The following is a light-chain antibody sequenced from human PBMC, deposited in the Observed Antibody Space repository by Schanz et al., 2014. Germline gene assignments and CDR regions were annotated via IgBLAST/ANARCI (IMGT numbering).Light chain of an antibody. Sequence: EIVMTQSPATLSGSPGERVTLSCRASQSIRRNLAWYQQKRGQAPRLLIYSASTRAAGVPARFSGSGSQTDFTLTISRLEPEDFAVYYCQHYSLSPLFGQGTKVDI. V-gene: IGKV3-15*01. CDR3: QHYSLSPL. CDR1: QSIRRN. CDR2: SAS. J-gene: IGKJ1*01.